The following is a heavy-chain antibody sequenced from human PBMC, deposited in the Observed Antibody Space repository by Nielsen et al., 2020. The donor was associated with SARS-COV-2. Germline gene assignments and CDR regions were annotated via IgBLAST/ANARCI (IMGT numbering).Heavy chain of an antibody. D-gene: IGHD4-17*01. V-gene: IGHV4-30-4*01. CDR2: IYYSGST. CDR3: ARTTVTTAFDY. Sequence: SETLSLTCTVSGGSISSGDYYWNWVRQPPGKGLEWIGHIYYSGSTYYNPSLKSRVTISEDTSKNQFSLNLSSVPAADTAVYYCARTTVTTAFDYWGQGTLVTVSS. J-gene: IGHJ4*02. CDR1: GGSISSGDYY.